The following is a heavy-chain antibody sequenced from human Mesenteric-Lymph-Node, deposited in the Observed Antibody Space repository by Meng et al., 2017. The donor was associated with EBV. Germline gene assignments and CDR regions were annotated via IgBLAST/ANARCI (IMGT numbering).Heavy chain of an antibody. CDR2: IYYSGST. V-gene: IGHV4-39*01. CDR1: GCHSSSRNYY. J-gene: IGHJ5*02. D-gene: IGHD6-13*01. Sequence: HRQLQESGQGWVTPSESLSLRSTASGCHSSSRNYYWVWIRPPPGKGPCWIGTIYYSGSTHYNPSLKSRATISEDTSKNQFSLRVSSVIAADTAVYYCARREASSPGWFDPWGQGTLVTVSS. CDR3: ARREASSPGWFDP.